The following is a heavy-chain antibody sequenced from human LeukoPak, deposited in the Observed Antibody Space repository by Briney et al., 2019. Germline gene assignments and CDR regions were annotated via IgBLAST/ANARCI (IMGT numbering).Heavy chain of an antibody. Sequence: ASVKVSCKASGYTFTNYGISWVRQAPGQGLEWMGWISAYNGNTNYAQKLQGRVTVTTDTSTSTAYMELRSLTSDDTAVYYCARDLIAFFPGGAAFDIWGQGTVVTVSS. J-gene: IGHJ3*02. V-gene: IGHV1-18*01. CDR2: ISAYNGNT. D-gene: IGHD3-10*01. CDR1: GYTFTNYG. CDR3: ARDLIAFFPGGAAFDI.